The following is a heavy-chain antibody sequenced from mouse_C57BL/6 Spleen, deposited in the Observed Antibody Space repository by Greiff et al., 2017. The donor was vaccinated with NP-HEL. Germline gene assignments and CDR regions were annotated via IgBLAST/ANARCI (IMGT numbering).Heavy chain of an antibody. CDR1: GFSLTSYG. CDR3: ARGSPYPMDY. J-gene: IGHJ4*01. Sequence: QVQLQQSGPGLVQPSQSLSITCTVSGFSLTSYGVHWVRQSPGQGLEWLGVIWSGGSTDYNAALITRLSISKDNSKSQVFFKMNSLQADDTAIYYCARGSPYPMDYWGQGTSVTVSS. CDR2: IWSGGST. V-gene: IGHV2-2*01. D-gene: IGHD5-1*01.